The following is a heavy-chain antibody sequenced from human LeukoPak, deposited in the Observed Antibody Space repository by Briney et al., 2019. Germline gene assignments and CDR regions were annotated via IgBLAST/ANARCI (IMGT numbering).Heavy chain of an antibody. CDR3: ARGGWPVPYYFDY. V-gene: IGHV1-2*02. CDR2: INPNSGGT. Sequence: ASVKVSCKASGYTFTGYYMHWVRQAPGQGLEWMGCINPNSGGTNYAQKFQGRVTMTRDTSIRTAYMELSRLRSDDTAVYYCARGGWPVPYYFDYWGQGTLATVSS. D-gene: IGHD6-19*01. J-gene: IGHJ4*02. CDR1: GYTFTGYY.